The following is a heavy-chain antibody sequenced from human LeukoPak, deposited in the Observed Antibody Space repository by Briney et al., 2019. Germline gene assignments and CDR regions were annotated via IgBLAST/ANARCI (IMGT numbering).Heavy chain of an antibody. CDR1: GFTVSSNY. CDR2: IYSGGST. D-gene: IGHD3-10*01. V-gene: IGHV3-66*01. J-gene: IGHJ6*02. CDR3: AREKGDYHGLGSLSSYYYYGMDV. Sequence: GGSLRLSCSASGFTVSSNYMSWVRQAPGKGLEWLSLIYSGGSTYYADSVKGRFTISRDNSKNTVYLQMNSLRGDDAAVYYCAREKGDYHGLGSLSSYYYYGMDVWGQGTTVTVSS.